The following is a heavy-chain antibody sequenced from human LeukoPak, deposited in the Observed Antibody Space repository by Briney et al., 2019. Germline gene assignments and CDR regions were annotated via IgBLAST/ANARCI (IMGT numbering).Heavy chain of an antibody. CDR2: IKQDGTEK. CDR3: ARAAR. V-gene: IGHV3-7*04. J-gene: IGHJ4*02. Sequence: GGSLRLSCAASGFTLSNSWMSWVRQAPGKGLEWVANIKQDGTEKYYVDSVKGRFTISRDNARNSLYLQMNSLRAEDTAVYHCARAARWGQGTLVTVSS. CDR1: GFTLSNSW.